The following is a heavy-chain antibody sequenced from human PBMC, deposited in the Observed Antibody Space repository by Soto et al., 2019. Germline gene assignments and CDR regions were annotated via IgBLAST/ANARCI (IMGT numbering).Heavy chain of an antibody. Sequence: GGSLRLSCAASGFTFSNYDMNWVRQAPGMGLEWLSYISSSDTIYYADSVKGRFTVSRDNRKNSLYLQMSSLRAEDTALYYCARQWGAGYIDNWGQGTLVTVSS. V-gene: IGHV3-48*03. CDR3: ARQWGAGYIDN. J-gene: IGHJ4*02. CDR2: ISSSDTI. CDR1: GFTFSNYD. D-gene: IGHD3-9*01.